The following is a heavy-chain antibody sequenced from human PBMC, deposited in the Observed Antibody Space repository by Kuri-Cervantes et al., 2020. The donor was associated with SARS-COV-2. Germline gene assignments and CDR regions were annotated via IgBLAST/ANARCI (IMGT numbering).Heavy chain of an antibody. CDR3: AREKVAGIRYYYYGMDV. Sequence: GGSLRLSCAASGFTFSGHWIHWVRQAPGEGLVWVSRINPDGSYTNNADSVKGRFTLSRDNAKNSLYLQMNSLRAEDTAVYYCAREKVAGIRYYYYGMDVWGQGTTVTVSS. J-gene: IGHJ6*02. V-gene: IGHV3-74*01. CDR2: INPDGSYT. CDR1: GFTFSGHW. D-gene: IGHD6-19*01.